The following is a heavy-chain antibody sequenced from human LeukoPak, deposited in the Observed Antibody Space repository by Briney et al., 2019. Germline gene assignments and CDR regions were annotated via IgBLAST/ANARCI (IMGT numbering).Heavy chain of an antibody. CDR3: ARLYLIEEYDFWSGYSESMDV. CDR1: GGSISSGDYY. CDR2: IYYSGST. Sequence: NPSETLSLTCTVSGGSISSGDYYWSWIRQPPGKGLEWIGYIYYSGSTYYNPSLKSRVTISVDTSKNQFSLKLSSVTAADTAVYYCARLYLIEEYDFWSGYSESMDVWGKGTTVTVSS. J-gene: IGHJ6*03. V-gene: IGHV4-30-4*08. D-gene: IGHD3-3*01.